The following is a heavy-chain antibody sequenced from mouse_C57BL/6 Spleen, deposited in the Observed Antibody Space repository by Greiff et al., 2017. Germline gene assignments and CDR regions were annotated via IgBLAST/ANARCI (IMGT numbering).Heavy chain of an antibody. J-gene: IGHJ4*01. CDR1: GFNIKDYY. CDR3: VLGSSSFWYAMDY. V-gene: IGHV14-2*01. CDR2: IDPEDGET. D-gene: IGHD1-1*01. Sequence: VQLQQSGAELVKPGASVKLSCTASGFNIKDYYMHWVKQRTEQGLEWIGRIDPEDGETKYAPKFQGKATITADTSSNTAYLQRSSLTSEDTAVYYCVLGSSSFWYAMDYWGQGTSVTVSS.